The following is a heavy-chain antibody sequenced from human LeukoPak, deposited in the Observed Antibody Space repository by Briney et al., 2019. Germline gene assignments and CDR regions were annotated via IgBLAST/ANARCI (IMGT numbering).Heavy chain of an antibody. V-gene: IGHV6-1*01. J-gene: IGHJ4*02. CDR3: ARDRATGTTGFDY. CDR1: GDSVSSNSAA. D-gene: IGHD1-1*01. Sequence: SQTLSLTCAISGDSVSSNSAAWNWSRQSPSRGLEWLGRTGYRSKWYNDYAVSVKSRVTINPDTSKNQFSLQLNSVTPEDTAVYYCARDRATGTTGFDYWGQGILVTVSS. CDR2: TGYRSKWYN.